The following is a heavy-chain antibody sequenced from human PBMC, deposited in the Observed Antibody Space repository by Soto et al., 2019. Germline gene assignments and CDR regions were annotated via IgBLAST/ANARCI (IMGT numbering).Heavy chain of an antibody. CDR2: ISGSGGST. J-gene: IGHJ4*02. CDR1: GFTFSSYA. D-gene: IGHD3-3*01. Sequence: GGSLRLSCAASGFTFSSYAMSWVRQAPGKGLEWVSAISGSGGSTYYADSVKGRFTISRDNSKNTLYLQMNSLRAEDTAVYYCVKDRDFWSGYYTSFDYWGQGTLVTVSS. CDR3: VKDRDFWSGYYTSFDY. V-gene: IGHV3-23*01.